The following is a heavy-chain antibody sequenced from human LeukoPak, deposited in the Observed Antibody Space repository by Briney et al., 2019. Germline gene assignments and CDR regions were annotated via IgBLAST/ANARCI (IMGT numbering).Heavy chain of an antibody. CDR2: IYYSGST. Sequence: SETLSLTCTVSGGSISSYYWSWIRQPPGKGLEWIGYIYYSGSTNYNPSLKSRVTISVDTSKYQFSLKLSSVTAADTAVYYCASTTVTTNFDFDIWGQGTMVTVSS. V-gene: IGHV4-59*01. CDR3: ASTTVTTNFDFDI. CDR1: GGSISSYY. J-gene: IGHJ3*02. D-gene: IGHD4-17*01.